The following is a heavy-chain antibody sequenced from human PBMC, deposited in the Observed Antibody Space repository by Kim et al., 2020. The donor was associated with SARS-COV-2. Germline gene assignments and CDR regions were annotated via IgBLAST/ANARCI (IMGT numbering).Heavy chain of an antibody. CDR3: AKDGVSGWFVP. V-gene: IGHV1-18*01. CDR2: IKPDSGKT. Sequence: ASVKVSCKASGYTFGNYGISWVRQATGQGLEWMGWIKPDSGKTDYAQRFQGRVTLTTDTSTRTASMELSSLTSDDTAIYYCAKDGVSGWFVPWGQGALVTVSS. D-gene: IGHD6-19*01. J-gene: IGHJ1*01. CDR1: GYTFGNYG.